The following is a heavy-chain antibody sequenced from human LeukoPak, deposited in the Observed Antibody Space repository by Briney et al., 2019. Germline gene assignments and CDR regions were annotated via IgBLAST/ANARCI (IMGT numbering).Heavy chain of an antibody. D-gene: IGHD1-26*01. CDR2: ISGSGGST. Sequence: GGSLRLSCAASEFTFSSYAMTWVRQAPGKGLEWVSVISGSGGSTHYSDSVKGRFTISRENSKNTLYLQMNSLRAEDTAVYYCAKGIESGNYCPFDYWGQGTLVTVSS. J-gene: IGHJ4*02. CDR3: AKGIESGNYCPFDY. CDR1: EFTFSSYA. V-gene: IGHV3-23*01.